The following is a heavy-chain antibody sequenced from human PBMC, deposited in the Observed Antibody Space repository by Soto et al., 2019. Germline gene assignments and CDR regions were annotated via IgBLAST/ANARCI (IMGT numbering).Heavy chain of an antibody. CDR1: GYTFTSYG. Sequence: ASVKVSCKASGYTFTSYGISLVRQAPGQGLEWMGWISAYNGNTNYAQKLQGRVTMTTDTSTSTAYMELRSLRSDDTAVYYCARDTPRQYYDILTGYYGFDPWGQGTLVTVSS. CDR3: ARDTPRQYYDILTGYYGFDP. J-gene: IGHJ5*02. V-gene: IGHV1-18*01. CDR2: ISAYNGNT. D-gene: IGHD3-9*01.